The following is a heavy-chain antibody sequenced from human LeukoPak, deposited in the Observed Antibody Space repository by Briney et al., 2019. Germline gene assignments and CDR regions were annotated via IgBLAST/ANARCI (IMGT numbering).Heavy chain of an antibody. Sequence: TLSLTCTVSGGSITSGDYYWSWIRQPPGKALEWLALIYWDDDKRYSPSLKSRLTITKDTSKNQVVLTMTNMDPVDTATYYCAHSHQGLHAFDIWGQGTMVTVSS. V-gene: IGHV2-5*08. CDR2: IYWDDDK. CDR1: GGSITSGDYY. J-gene: IGHJ3*02. CDR3: AHSHQGLHAFDI.